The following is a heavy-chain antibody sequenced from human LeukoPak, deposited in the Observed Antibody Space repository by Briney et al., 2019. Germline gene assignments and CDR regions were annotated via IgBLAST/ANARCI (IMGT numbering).Heavy chain of an antibody. V-gene: IGHV4-39*01. Sequence: SETLSLTCTVSGGSISSSSYYWGWIRQPPGKGLEGIGSIYYSGSTYYNPSLKSRVTISVDTSKNQCSLKLSSVTAADTAVYYCARHGEGYLVDYWGQGTLVTVSS. CDR2: IYYSGST. D-gene: IGHD1-26*01. CDR3: ARHGEGYLVDY. CDR1: GGSISSSSYY. J-gene: IGHJ4*02.